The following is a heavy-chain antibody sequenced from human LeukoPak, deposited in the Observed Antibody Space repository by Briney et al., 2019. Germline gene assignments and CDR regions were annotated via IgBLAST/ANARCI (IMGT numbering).Heavy chain of an antibody. D-gene: IGHD3-22*01. Sequence: SVKVSCKASGGTFSSYAISWVRQAPGQGLEWMGGIIPIFGTANYAQKFQGRVTITTDESTSTAYMELSSLRSEDTAVYYCARGQKGGGKSLYYYDSSGYYHLDYWGQGTLVTVSS. CDR2: IIPIFGTA. J-gene: IGHJ4*02. V-gene: IGHV1-69*05. CDR3: ARGQKGGGKSLYYYDSSGYYHLDY. CDR1: GGTFSSYA.